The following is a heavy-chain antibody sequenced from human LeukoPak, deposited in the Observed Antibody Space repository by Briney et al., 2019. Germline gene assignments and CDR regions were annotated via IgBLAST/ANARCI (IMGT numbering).Heavy chain of an antibody. Sequence: SETLSLTCTVSGGSISSYYWSWIRQPAGKGLEWIGRIYTSGSTNYNPSLKSRVTMSVHTSKNQFSLKLSSVTAADTAVYYCARDRSTRYGAWIDYWGQGTLVTVSS. CDR2: IYTSGST. J-gene: IGHJ4*02. CDR1: GGSISSYY. D-gene: IGHD4-17*01. V-gene: IGHV4-4*07. CDR3: ARDRSTRYGAWIDY.